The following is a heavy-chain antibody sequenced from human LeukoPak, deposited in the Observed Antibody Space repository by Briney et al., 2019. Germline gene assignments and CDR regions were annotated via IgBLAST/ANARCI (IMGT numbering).Heavy chain of an antibody. CDR1: GFTFSSYS. CDR2: ISSSSSYI. D-gene: IGHD6-19*01. CDR3: ARDNSPKYSSGWYDYGY. V-gene: IGHV3-21*01. J-gene: IGHJ4*02. Sequence: GGSLRLSCAASGFTFSSYSMNWVRQAPGKGLEWVSSISSSSSYIYYADSEKGRFTISRDNAKNSLYLQMNGLRAEDTAVYYCARDNSPKYSSGWYDYGYWGQGTLVTVSS.